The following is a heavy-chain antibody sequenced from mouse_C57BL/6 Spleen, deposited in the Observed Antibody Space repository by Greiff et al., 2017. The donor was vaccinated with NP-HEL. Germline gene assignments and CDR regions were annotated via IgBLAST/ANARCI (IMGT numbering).Heavy chain of an antibody. D-gene: IGHD1-1*01. J-gene: IGHJ2*01. CDR1: GFNIKNTY. CDR3: ALYGSSRGDYFDY. V-gene: IGHV14-3*01. CDR2: IDPANGNT. Sequence: EVQLKESVAELVRPGASVKLSCTASGFNIKNTYMHWVKQRPEQGLEWIGRIDPANGNTKYAPKFQGKATITADTSSNTAYLQLSSLTSEDTAIYYCALYGSSRGDYFDYWGQGTTLTVSS.